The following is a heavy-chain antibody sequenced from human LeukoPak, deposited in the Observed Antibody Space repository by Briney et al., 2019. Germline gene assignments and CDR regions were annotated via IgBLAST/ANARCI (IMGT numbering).Heavy chain of an antibody. J-gene: IGHJ4*02. CDR3: ARAKGSEIGLFDY. CDR2: INPNSGGT. D-gene: IGHD3-10*01. CDR1: GYTFTGYY. Sequence: ASVKVSYKASGYTFTGYYMHWVRQAPGQGLEWMGWINPNSGGTNYAQKFQGRVTMTRDTSISTAYMELSRLRSDDTAVYHCARAKGSEIGLFDYWGQGTLVTVSS. V-gene: IGHV1-2*02.